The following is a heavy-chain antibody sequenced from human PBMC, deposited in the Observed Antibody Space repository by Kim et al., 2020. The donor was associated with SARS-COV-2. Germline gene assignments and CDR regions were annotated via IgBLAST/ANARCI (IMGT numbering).Heavy chain of an antibody. CDR3: ARVGPGKYFGTGFEY. CDR1: GFSFSNYR. D-gene: IGHD3-9*01. CDR2: ISADNGDT. Sequence: ASVKVSCKASGFSFSNYRFNWVRQAPGQGLEWMGWISADNGDTRYSPSLHDRVTMTTDTSTNTAYMELRGLRSDDTAISFCARVGPGKYFGTGFEYWGQGTLVTVAS. V-gene: IGHV1-18*01. J-gene: IGHJ4*02.